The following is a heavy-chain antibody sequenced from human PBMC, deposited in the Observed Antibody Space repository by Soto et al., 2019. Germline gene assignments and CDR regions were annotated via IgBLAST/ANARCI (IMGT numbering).Heavy chain of an antibody. CDR1: GFTFSNAW. V-gene: IGHV3-15*07. J-gene: IGHJ1*01. D-gene: IGHD3-10*01. Sequence: PGGSLRLSCAASGFTFSNAWMNWVRQAPGKGLEWVGRIKSKTDGGTTDYAAPVKGRFTISRDDSKNTLYLQMNSLKTEDTAVYYCAKDIYGSGSYGYFQHWGQGTLVTVSS. CDR2: IKSKTDGGTT. CDR3: AKDIYGSGSYGYFQH.